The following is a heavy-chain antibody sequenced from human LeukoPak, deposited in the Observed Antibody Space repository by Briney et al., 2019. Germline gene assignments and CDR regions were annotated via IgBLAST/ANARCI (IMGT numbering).Heavy chain of an antibody. CDR3: ARLHYDSSGYYSSSFDY. V-gene: IGHV4-39*01. J-gene: IGHJ4*02. CDR1: GGSISSSSYY. CDR2: IYYSGST. D-gene: IGHD3-22*01. Sequence: SETLSLTCTVSGGSISSSSYYWGWIRQPPGKGLEWIGSIYYSGSTYYNPSLKSRVTISVDTSKNQFSLKLSSVTAADTAVYYCARLHYDSSGYYSSSFDYWGQGTPVTVSS.